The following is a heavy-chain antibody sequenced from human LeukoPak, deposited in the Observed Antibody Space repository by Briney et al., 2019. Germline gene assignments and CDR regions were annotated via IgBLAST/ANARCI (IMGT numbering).Heavy chain of an antibody. CDR2: IYHSGNT. CDR1: GYSISSGYY. V-gene: IGHV4-38-2*02. D-gene: IGHD2-15*01. CDR3: ARGYCSGGSCYSYYYYNYMDV. J-gene: IGHJ6*03. Sequence: SETLSLTCTVSGYSISSGYYWGWIRQPPGKGLEWIGTIYHSGNTYYNPSLASRVIILVDTSKNEFSLQLGSVTAADTAVYYCARGYCSGGSCYSYYYYNYMDVWGKGTTVTVSS.